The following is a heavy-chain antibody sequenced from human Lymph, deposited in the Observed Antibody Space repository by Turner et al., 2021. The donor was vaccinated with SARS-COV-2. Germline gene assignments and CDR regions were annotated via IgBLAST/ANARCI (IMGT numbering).Heavy chain of an antibody. Sequence: QVQLVHSGAEVKKPGASVKVSCKVSGYTLTELSMHWVRQAPGKGLEWMGGFDPEDGKTIYAQKFQDRVTMTEDTSTDTAYMELSSLRSEDTAVYYCATDRSSGWPHYYYYTMDVWGQGTTVTVSS. CDR2: FDPEDGKT. CDR1: GYTLTELS. D-gene: IGHD6-19*01. J-gene: IGHJ6*02. V-gene: IGHV1-24*01. CDR3: ATDRSSGWPHYYYYTMDV.